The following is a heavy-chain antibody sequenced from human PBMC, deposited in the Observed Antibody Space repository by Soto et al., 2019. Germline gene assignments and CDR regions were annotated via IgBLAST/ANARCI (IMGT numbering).Heavy chain of an antibody. CDR2: IISGGST. D-gene: IGHD1-26*01. Sequence: GPLILSCGASGFTFSIYAMSWVRQAPGKGLEWVSGIISGGSTYYADSVKGRFTISRDNSKSTLYLQMNSLRAEDTAVYYCAKEGGGGATAFDYWGQGTLVTVSS. V-gene: IGHV3-23*01. J-gene: IGHJ4*02. CDR1: GFTFSIYA. CDR3: AKEGGGGATAFDY.